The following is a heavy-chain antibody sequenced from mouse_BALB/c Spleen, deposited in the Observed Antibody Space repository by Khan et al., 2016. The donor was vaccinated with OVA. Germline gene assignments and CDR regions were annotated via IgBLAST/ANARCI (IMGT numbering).Heavy chain of an antibody. J-gene: IGHJ4*01. CDR2: ISYSGST. V-gene: IGHV3-2*02. CDR3: ARDGSRYNYAMDY. Sequence: EVQLQESGPGLVKPSQSLSLTCTVTGYSITSDYAWNWLRQFPGNKLEWMGYISYSGSTNYNPSLKSRISITRDSSKNQFFLLLNSVTTEDTSTYYCARDGSRYNYAMDYWGQGTSVTVSS. D-gene: IGHD2-3*01. CDR1: GYSITSDYA.